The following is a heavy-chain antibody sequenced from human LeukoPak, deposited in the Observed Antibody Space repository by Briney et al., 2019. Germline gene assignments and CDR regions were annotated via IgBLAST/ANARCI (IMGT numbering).Heavy chain of an antibody. CDR3: ARAPYYDFWSGYYKDYYYYMDV. Sequence: ASVKVSCKASGYTFTSYGISWVRQATGQGLEWMGWMNPNSGNTGYAQKFQGRVTMTRNTSISTAYMELSSLRSEDTAVYYCARAPYYDFWSGYYKDYYYYMDVWGKGTTVTVSS. CDR2: MNPNSGNT. V-gene: IGHV1-8*02. J-gene: IGHJ6*03. CDR1: GYTFTSYG. D-gene: IGHD3-3*01.